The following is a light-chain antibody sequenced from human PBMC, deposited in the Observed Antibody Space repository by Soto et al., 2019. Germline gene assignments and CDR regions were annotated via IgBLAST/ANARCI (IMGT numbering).Light chain of an antibody. V-gene: IGLV2-8*01. CDR3: SSYAGSNKLVV. CDR1: SSDVGGYNY. J-gene: IGLJ2*01. CDR2: EVS. Sequence: QSALTQPPSASGSPGQSVTISCTGTSSDVGGYNYVSWYQQHAGKAPKLMIYEVSKRPSGVPDRFSGSKSGNTASLTVSGLQAEDEADYYCSSYAGSNKLVVFGGGTKLTVL.